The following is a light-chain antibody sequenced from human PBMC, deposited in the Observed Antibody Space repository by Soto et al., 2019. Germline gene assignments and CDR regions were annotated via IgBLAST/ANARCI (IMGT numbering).Light chain of an antibody. J-gene: IGKJ1*01. CDR3: QQTFITPRT. V-gene: IGKV1-39*01. CDR1: QTITTY. CDR2: DAT. Sequence: DIQMTQSPSSLSASVGDRVTITCRSTQTITTYLNWYLHTPGKAPKLLIFDATTLRSGVPSRFSGRGSGTDFTLTISSLQPEDFAAYYCQQTFITPRTFGQGTKVDIK.